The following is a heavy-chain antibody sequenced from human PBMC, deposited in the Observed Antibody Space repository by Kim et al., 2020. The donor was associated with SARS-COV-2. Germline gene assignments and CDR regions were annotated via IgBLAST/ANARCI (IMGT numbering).Heavy chain of an antibody. CDR2: IWYDGSNK. D-gene: IGHD3-10*01. V-gene: IGHV3-33*01. Sequence: GGSLRLSCAASGFTFSSYGMHWVRQAPGKGLEWVAVIWYDGSNKYYADSVKGRFTISRDNSKNTLYLQMNSLRAEDTAVYYCARDDGEIEAPYFDYWGQGTLVTVSS. CDR1: GFTFSSYG. CDR3: ARDDGEIEAPYFDY. J-gene: IGHJ4*02.